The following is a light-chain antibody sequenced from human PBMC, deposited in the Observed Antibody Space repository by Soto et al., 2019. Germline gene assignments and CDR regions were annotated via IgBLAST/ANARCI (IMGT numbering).Light chain of an antibody. CDR2: DAS. J-gene: IGKJ2*01. CDR1: QSVSRY. CDR3: QQRSNWPRT. Sequence: EIVLTQSPATLSLSPGERATLSCRASQSVSRYLAWYQQKPGQAPRLLIYDASNRATGIPARFSGSGSGTDFTLTISSLEPEDFEVYYCQQRSNWPRTFGQGTKLEIK. V-gene: IGKV3-11*01.